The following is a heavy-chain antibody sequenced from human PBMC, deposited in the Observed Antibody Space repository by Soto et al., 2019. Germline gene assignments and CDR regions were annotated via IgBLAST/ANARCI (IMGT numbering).Heavy chain of an antibody. CDR3: ARELXGYYDSSGYYYVGWFDP. D-gene: IGHD3-22*01. V-gene: IGHV4-31*03. CDR2: IYYSGST. CDR1: GGSISSGGYY. J-gene: IGHJ5*02. Sequence: SGTLSLTCTVSGGSISSGGYYWSWIRQHPGKGLEWIGYIYYSGSTYYNPSLKSRVTISVDTSKNQFSLKLSSVTAADTAVYYCARELXGYYDSSGYYYVGWFDPWGQGTLVTVSS.